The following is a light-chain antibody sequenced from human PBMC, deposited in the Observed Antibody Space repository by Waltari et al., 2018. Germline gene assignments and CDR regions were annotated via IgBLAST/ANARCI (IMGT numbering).Light chain of an antibody. CDR2: EVS. CDR1: SRDVGACKS. Sequence: HSALTQPAYASGSPGQSITISCSGPSRDVGACKSHSWYQQHPGKAPKLLIYEVSNRPSGVPNRFSGSKSGNTASLTISGLQAENEADYYCSSYTSSSTVVFGGGTKLTVL. CDR3: SSYTSSSTVV. J-gene: IGLJ2*01. V-gene: IGLV2-14*01.